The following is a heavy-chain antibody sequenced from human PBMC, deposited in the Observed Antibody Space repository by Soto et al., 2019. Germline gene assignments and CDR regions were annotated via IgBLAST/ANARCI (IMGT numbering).Heavy chain of an antibody. D-gene: IGHD5-12*01. CDR3: ARGGCSADHESDWFDP. CDR1: GGPISSRNYY. J-gene: IGHJ5*02. V-gene: IGHV4-39*01. Sequence: PSETLSLTCSVSGGPISSRNYYWGWVRRAPGRGPEWIGNIFYNGRTDYNPSLQSRVTISVDTSKNQFSLKLGSVTAADTAIYYCARGGCSADHESDWFDPLGHGTLVTVSS. CDR2: IFYNGRT.